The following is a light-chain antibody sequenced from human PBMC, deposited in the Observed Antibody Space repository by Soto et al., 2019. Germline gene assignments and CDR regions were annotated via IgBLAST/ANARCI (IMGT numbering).Light chain of an antibody. V-gene: IGKV3-11*01. CDR1: QSVSVY. CDR2: DAS. CDR3: QQRYDWPLT. Sequence: EIVLTQSPATLSLAAGERATLSCKASQSVSVYLAWYQQKLGQGPRLLIYDASNRATGIPARFSGSGSGTDFILTISSLEPEDFAVYYCQQRYDWPLTFGGGTKVELK. J-gene: IGKJ4*01.